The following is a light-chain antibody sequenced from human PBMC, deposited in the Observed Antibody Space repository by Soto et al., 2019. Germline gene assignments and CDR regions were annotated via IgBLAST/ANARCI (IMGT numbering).Light chain of an antibody. J-gene: IGKJ4*01. CDR2: DAS. CDR3: QNYVNPPLT. V-gene: IGKV1-33*01. CDR1: QDISNY. Sequence: DIQMTQSPSSLSASVGDRVTITCQASQDISNYLNWYQQKPGKAPKLLIYDASNLETGVPSRFSGRESDTDFTFPSSTRQPEEIATYYCQNYVNPPLTFGGGTKVEIK.